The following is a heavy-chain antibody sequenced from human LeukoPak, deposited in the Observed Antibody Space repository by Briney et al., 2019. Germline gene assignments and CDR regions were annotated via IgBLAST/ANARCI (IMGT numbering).Heavy chain of an antibody. Sequence: GGSLRLSCTASGFIVSDNCMSWVRQALGKGLEWVSLIYSLGDTYYADSVKGRFTISRDNAKNSLYLQMNSLRAEDTAVYYCANHLACGSTSCPPFDSWGQGTLVTVSS. CDR3: ANHLACGSTSCPPFDS. CDR2: IYSLGDT. CDR1: GFIVSDNC. V-gene: IGHV3-66*01. J-gene: IGHJ4*02. D-gene: IGHD2-2*01.